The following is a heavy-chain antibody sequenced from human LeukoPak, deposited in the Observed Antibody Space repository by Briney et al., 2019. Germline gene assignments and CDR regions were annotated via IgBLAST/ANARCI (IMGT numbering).Heavy chain of an antibody. CDR2: TYYSGST. CDR3: ARENIVVVPAAMDYYYGMDV. Sequence: PSQTLSLTCTVSGGSISSGDYYWSWIRQPPGKGLEWIGYTYYSGSTYYNPSLKSRVTISVDTSKNQFSLKLSSATAADTAVYYCARENIVVVPAAMDYYYGMDVWVQGTTVTVSS. D-gene: IGHD2-2*01. CDR1: GGSISSGDYY. J-gene: IGHJ6*02. V-gene: IGHV4-30-4*01.